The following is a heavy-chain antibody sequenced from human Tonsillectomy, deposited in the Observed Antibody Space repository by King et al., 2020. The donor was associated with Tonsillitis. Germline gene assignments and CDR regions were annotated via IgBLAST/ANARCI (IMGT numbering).Heavy chain of an antibody. CDR3: ARDMGASGWEDAFDI. CDR2: ISWNSNSI. D-gene: IGHD1-1*01. V-gene: IGHV3-9*01. CDR1: GFTFDDYA. J-gene: IGHJ3*02. Sequence: EVQLVESGGGLVQPGRSLRLSCAGSGFTFDDYAMHWVRQAPGKGLEWVSGISWNSNSIGYADSVQGRFTISRDNAKNSLYLQMNSLRPEDTAFYFCARDMGASGWEDAFDIWGQGTMVTVSS.